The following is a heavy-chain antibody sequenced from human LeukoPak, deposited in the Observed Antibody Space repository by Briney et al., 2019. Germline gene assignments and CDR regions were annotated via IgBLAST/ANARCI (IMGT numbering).Heavy chain of an antibody. D-gene: IGHD3-16*01. CDR1: GGSISSYY. CDR2: IYYSGST. V-gene: IGHV4-59*01. J-gene: IGHJ4*02. CDR3: ARGLNILDY. Sequence: PSETLSLTCTVSGGSISSYYWSWIRQPPGKGLEWIGYIYYSGSTNYNPSLKSRVTISVDTSKNQFSLKLSSVTAADTAVYYCARGLNILDYWGQGTLVTVSS.